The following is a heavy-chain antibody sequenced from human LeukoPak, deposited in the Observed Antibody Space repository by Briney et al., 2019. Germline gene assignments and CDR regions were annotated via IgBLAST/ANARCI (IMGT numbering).Heavy chain of an antibody. CDR3: ARDDSSGWYFY. D-gene: IGHD6-19*01. CDR2: IYYSGST. CDR1: GGSISSYY. J-gene: IGHJ4*02. Sequence: SETLSLTCTVSGGSISSYYWSWIRQPPGKGLEWIGYIYYSGSTNYNPSLKSRVTISVDTSKNQFSLKLSSVTAADTAVYYCARDDSSGWYFYWGQGTLVTVSS. V-gene: IGHV4-59*01.